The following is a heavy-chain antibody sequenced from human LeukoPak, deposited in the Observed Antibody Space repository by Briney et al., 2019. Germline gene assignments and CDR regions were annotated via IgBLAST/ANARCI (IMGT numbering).Heavy chain of an antibody. V-gene: IGHV1-8*01. CDR1: GYTFTSYD. Sequence: ASVKVSCKASGYTFTSYDINWVRQATGQGLEWMGWMNPNSSNTGYAQKFQGRVTMTRNTSISTAYMELSSLRSEDTAVYYCARVGYSSGWYEAFDIWGQGTMVTVSS. D-gene: IGHD6-19*01. CDR3: ARVGYSSGWYEAFDI. J-gene: IGHJ3*02. CDR2: MNPNSSNT.